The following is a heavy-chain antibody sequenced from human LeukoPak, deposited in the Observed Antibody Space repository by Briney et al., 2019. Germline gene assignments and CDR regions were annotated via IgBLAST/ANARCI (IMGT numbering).Heavy chain of an antibody. D-gene: IGHD6-13*01. J-gene: IGHJ5*02. CDR3: ARDASSWYL. V-gene: IGHV3-7*01. Sequence: GGSLRLSCAASGFTFSTYWMSWVRQAPGKGLEWVANIKQDGSEKYYVDSVKGRFTISRDNAKNSLYLQMDSLRADDTAVYYCARDASSWYLWGQGTLVTVSS. CDR2: IKQDGSEK. CDR1: GFTFSTYW.